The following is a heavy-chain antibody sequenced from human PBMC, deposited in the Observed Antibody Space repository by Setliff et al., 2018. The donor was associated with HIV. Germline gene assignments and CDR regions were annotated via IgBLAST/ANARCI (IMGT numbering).Heavy chain of an antibody. CDR3: ATTHHYARSGYYG. D-gene: IGHD3-22*01. Sequence: PGESLKISCAASGFTFSSFGMHWVRQAPGKGLEWVSFIQYDGSNKYYAESVKGRFTISRDNSKSTLYLQMNSLRPEDRAVYYCATTHHYARSGYYGWGQGTLVTVSS. CDR1: GFTFSSFG. CDR2: IQYDGSNK. J-gene: IGHJ4*02. V-gene: IGHV3-30*02.